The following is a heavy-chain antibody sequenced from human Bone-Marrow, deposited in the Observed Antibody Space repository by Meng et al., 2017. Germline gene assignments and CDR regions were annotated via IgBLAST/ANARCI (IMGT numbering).Heavy chain of an antibody. Sequence: GESLKISCAASRFTFSRNWMSWVRQAPGKGLKWVANMKEDGSEKNYVDSVKGRFTISRDNAKNSLFLQINSLRAEDTAVYYCAREIIGAASAFDIWGQGTLVTVSS. J-gene: IGHJ3*02. V-gene: IGHV3-7*01. CDR3: AREIIGAASAFDI. CDR1: RFTFSRNW. D-gene: IGHD2/OR15-2a*01. CDR2: MKEDGSEK.